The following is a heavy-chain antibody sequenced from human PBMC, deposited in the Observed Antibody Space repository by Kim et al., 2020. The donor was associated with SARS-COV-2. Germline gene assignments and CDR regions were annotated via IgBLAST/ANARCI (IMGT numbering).Heavy chain of an antibody. J-gene: IGHJ3*02. D-gene: IGHD1-26*01. V-gene: IGHV6-1*01. Sequence: YAVSVKSRITINPDTSKNQFSLQLNSVTPGDTAVYYCARGWELLLAAFDIWGQGTMVTVSS. CDR3: ARGWELLLAAFDI.